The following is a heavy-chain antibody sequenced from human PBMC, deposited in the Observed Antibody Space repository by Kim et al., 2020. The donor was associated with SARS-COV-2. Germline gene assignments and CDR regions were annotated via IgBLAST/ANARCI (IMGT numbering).Heavy chain of an antibody. Sequence: GGSLRLSCVASGFTFSNDWMHWVRRAPGKGLVWVSNIKGDGSDASYADSVKGRFTISRDNAKNMLFLQMNSLKVEDTAVYYCVRESRDDYNLHYWGQGTLVTVSA. D-gene: IGHD4-4*01. J-gene: IGHJ4*02. CDR2: IKGDGSDA. V-gene: IGHV3-74*01. CDR1: GFTFSNDW. CDR3: VRESRDDYNLHY.